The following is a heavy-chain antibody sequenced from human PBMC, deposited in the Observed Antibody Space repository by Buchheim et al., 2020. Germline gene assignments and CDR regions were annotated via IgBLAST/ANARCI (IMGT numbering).Heavy chain of an antibody. J-gene: IGHJ2*01. V-gene: IGHV3-21*02. CDR3: ARYRTDYSGYRYFDF. CDR2: ISHSSRYI. CDR1: GFTFGSYA. Sequence: QLVESGGGLVKPGGSLRLSCAASGFTFGSYAMTWVRQTPGKGLEWVSSISHSSRYIYYADSLRGRFTLSRDDAKNSLYLQMNSLRADDTAVYYCARYRTDYSGYRYFDFWGRGTL. D-gene: IGHD2-15*01.